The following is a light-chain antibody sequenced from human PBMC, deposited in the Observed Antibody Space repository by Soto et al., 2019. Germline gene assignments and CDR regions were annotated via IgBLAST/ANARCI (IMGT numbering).Light chain of an antibody. J-gene: IGKJ5*01. CDR2: DAS. V-gene: IGKV3-11*01. Sequence: EIVLTQSPATLSLSPGESATLLCRASHSVSRQLAWYQQKSGQAPRLLIYDASNRAPGIPARFSGSGSETDFTLTISSLEPEDFAIYYCQQRSNWPPIPFGQGTRREFK. CDR1: HSVSRQ. CDR3: QQRSNWPPIP.